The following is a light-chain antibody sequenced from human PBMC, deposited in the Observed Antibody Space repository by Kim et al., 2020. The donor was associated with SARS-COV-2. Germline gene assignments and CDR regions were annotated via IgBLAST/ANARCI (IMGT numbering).Light chain of an antibody. V-gene: IGKV3-20*01. CDR3: QQYYTSPFS. J-gene: IGKJ2*01. CDR2: DTS. CDR1: QTVSTSY. Sequence: EVVLTQSPGTLSLSPGERAALSCRASQTVSTSYLTWYQQKPGQPPRLLIYDTSTRATGIPIRFSGAGSGTDFTLTISRLEPEDFAVYYCQQYYTSPFSFGQGTKLEIK.